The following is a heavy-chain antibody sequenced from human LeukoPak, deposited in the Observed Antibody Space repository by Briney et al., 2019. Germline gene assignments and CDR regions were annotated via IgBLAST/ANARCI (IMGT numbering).Heavy chain of an antibody. Sequence: PGGSLRLSCAASGFTFSSYSMNWVRQAPGKGLEWVSSISSSSSYIYYADSVKGRFTIYRDNAKNSLYLQMNSLRAEDTAVYYCARVYGGNRGYFDYWGQRTLVTVSS. CDR3: ARVYGGNRGYFDY. V-gene: IGHV3-21*01. CDR2: ISSSSSYI. J-gene: IGHJ4*02. D-gene: IGHD4-23*01. CDR1: GFTFSSYS.